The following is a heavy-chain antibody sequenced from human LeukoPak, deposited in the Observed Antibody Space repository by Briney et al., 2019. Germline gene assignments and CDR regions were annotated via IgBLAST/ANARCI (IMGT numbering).Heavy chain of an antibody. J-gene: IGHJ6*04. CDR1: GFTFSSYW. CDR3: VRDRDYYGSGTFLIMDV. Sequence: PGGSLRLSCAASGFTFSSYWMSWVRQAPGKGLEWVANIKEDGSEKFYVDSVKGRFSISRDNAKNSLYLQMNSLRAEDTAVYYCVRDRDYYGSGTFLIMDVWGKGTTVTVSS. CDR2: IKEDGSEK. D-gene: IGHD3-10*01. V-gene: IGHV3-7*01.